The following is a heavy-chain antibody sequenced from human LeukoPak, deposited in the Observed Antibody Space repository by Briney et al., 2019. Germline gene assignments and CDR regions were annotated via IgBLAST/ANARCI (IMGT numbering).Heavy chain of an antibody. V-gene: IGHV3-74*01. CDR2: INSDGSST. CDR3: ARDHPHYYGSGVPDY. J-gene: IGHJ4*02. D-gene: IGHD3-10*01. Sequence: PGGSLRLSCAASGSTFSSYWMHWVRQAPGKGLVWVSRINSDGSSTSYADSVKGRFTISRDNAKNTLYLQMNSLRAEDTAVYYCARDHPHYYGSGVPDYWGQGTLVTVSS. CDR1: GSTFSSYW.